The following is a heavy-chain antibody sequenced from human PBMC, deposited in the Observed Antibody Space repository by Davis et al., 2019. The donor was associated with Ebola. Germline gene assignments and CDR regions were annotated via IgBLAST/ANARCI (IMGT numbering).Heavy chain of an antibody. CDR1: GYTFTNYA. Sequence: ASVKVSCKASGYTFTNYALHWVRQAPGQRLEWMGWINVANGSPEYSQRFQGRVTITRDTSATTAYMELSSLRSEDTTVYYCARGAHSTSGRLDFWGQGTLVTVSS. J-gene: IGHJ4*02. CDR3: ARGAHSTSGRLDF. D-gene: IGHD6-6*01. V-gene: IGHV1-3*01. CDR2: INVANGSP.